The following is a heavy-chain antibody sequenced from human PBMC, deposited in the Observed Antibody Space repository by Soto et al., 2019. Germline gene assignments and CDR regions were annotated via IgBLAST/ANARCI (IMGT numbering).Heavy chain of an antibody. Sequence: PGGSLRLYCAASGFTFSSYAMSWVRQAPGKGLEWVTAINGGSTTYYADSVKGRFTISRDNSKNTLYLQMNSLRAEDTAVYYCAKDKDWSGVYGMDVWGQGTTVTVSS. CDR3: AKDKDWSGVYGMDV. J-gene: IGHJ6*02. CDR2: INGGSTT. D-gene: IGHD3-3*01. CDR1: GFTFSSYA. V-gene: IGHV3-23*01.